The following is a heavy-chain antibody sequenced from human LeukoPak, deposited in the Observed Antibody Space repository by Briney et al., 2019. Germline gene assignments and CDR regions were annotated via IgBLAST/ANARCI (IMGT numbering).Heavy chain of an antibody. D-gene: IGHD6-13*01. CDR3: ARGAAAGNYYYYYGLDV. V-gene: IGHV1-18*01. CDR2: ISAYNGNT. J-gene: IGHJ6*02. Sequence: ASVKVSCKASGYTFTSYGISWVRQAPGQGLEWMGWISAYNGNTNYAQKLQGRVTMITDKSTSTAYMELRSLRSDDTAVYYCARGAAAGNYYYYYGLDVWGQGTTVTVSS. CDR1: GYTFTSYG.